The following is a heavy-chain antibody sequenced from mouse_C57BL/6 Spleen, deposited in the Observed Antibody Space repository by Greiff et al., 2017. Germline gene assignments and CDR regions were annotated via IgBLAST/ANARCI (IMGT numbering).Heavy chain of an antibody. V-gene: IGHV1-19*01. Sequence: EVQLQQSGPVLVKPGASVKMSCKASGYTFTDYYMNWVKQSHGKSLEWIGVIIPYNGGTSYNQKFKGKATLTVDKSSSTAYMELNSLTSEDSAVYYCARGITTVVATDWYFDVWGTGTTVTVSS. J-gene: IGHJ1*03. CDR2: IIPYNGGT. D-gene: IGHD1-1*01. CDR1: GYTFTDYY. CDR3: ARGITTVVATDWYFDV.